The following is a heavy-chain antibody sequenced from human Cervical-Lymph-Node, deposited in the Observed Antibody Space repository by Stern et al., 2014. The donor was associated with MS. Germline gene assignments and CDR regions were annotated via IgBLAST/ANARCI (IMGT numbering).Heavy chain of an antibody. Sequence: QLPLQESGPGLVKPSQTLSLTCALTGGSLSSAEYHWSWIRQSPGNGLAWIGYIHYSGTTYYNPSLKSRVTISVDTSKNQFSLKLRSVTAADTAVYYCSRDADGYSLVFGYWGRGTLVTVSS. V-gene: IGHV4-30-4*01. CDR1: GGSLSSAEYH. CDR2: IHYSGTT. CDR3: SRDADGYSLVFGY. J-gene: IGHJ4*02. D-gene: IGHD5-24*01.